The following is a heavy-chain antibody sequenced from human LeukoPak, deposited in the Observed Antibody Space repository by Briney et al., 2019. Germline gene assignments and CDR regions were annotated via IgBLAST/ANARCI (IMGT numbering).Heavy chain of an antibody. CDR1: AFIFSGHW. D-gene: IGHD6-19*01. CDR3: VRAPPYSSASWGYYGMDV. Sequence: PGGSLRLSCEGSAFIFSGHWMNWVRQTPGKGLEWVASIKEDGSVRQYVDSVEGRFTMSRENAKNSLYLQMNSLSAGDTAVYYCVRAPPYSSASWGYYGMDVWGQGTTVTVSS. CDR2: IKEDGSVR. V-gene: IGHV3-7*01. J-gene: IGHJ6*02.